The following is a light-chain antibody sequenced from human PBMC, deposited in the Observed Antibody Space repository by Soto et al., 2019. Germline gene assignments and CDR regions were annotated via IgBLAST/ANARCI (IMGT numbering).Light chain of an antibody. CDR1: SGHSYYA. Sequence: QPVLTQSPSASASLGASVKLTCTLSSGHSYYAIAWHQQQPEKGPRYLMKLNSDGSHSKGDGIPDRFSGSSSGAERYLTISSLQSEDEADYYCQNWVTGIYVFGTGTKLTVL. J-gene: IGLJ1*01. CDR3: QNWVTGIYV. CDR2: LNSDGSH. V-gene: IGLV4-69*01.